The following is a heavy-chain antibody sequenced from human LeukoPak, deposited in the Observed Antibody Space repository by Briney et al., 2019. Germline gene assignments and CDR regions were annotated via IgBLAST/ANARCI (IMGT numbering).Heavy chain of an antibody. CDR3: ARSIGLTGGGVDV. V-gene: IGHV3-23*01. J-gene: IGHJ6*02. CDR2: LSGSGGST. D-gene: IGHD3-9*01. Sequence: GGSLRLSCAVSGITLSNYGMSWVRQAPGRGLEWVAGLSGSGGSTTYADSVKGRFTISRDNAKNSLYLQMNSLRAEDTAVYYCARSIGLTGGGVDVWGQGTTVTVSS. CDR1: GITLSNYG.